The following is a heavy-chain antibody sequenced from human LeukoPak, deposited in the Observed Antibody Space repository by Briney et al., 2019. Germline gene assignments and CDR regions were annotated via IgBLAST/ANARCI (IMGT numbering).Heavy chain of an antibody. J-gene: IGHJ4*02. CDR2: IYHSGST. V-gene: IGHV4-38-2*01. Sequence: PSETLSLTCAVSGDSISSGYYWGWIRQPPGKGLEWIGSIYHSGSTYYNPSLKSRVTISVDTSKNQFSLKLSSVTAADTAVYYCARHRALRLNLDYWGQGTLVTVSS. CDR3: ARHRALRLNLDY. CDR1: GDSISSGYY.